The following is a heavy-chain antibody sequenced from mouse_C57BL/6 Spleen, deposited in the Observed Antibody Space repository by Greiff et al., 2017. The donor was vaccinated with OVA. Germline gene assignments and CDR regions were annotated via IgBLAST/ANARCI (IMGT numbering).Heavy chain of an antibody. V-gene: IGHV1-55*01. CDR3: ARAYYGNYDFDY. J-gene: IGHJ2*01. Sequence: QVQLQQPGAELVKPGASVKMSCKASGYTFTSYWITWVKQRPGQGLEWIGDIYPGSGSTNYNEKFKSKATLTVDTSSSTAYMQLSSLTSEDSAVYYCARAYYGNYDFDYWGKGTTLTVSS. CDR2: IYPGSGST. D-gene: IGHD2-10*01. CDR1: GYTFTSYW.